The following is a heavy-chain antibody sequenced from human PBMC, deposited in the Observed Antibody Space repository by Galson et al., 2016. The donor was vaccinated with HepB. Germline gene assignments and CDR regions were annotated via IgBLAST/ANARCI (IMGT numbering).Heavy chain of an antibody. CDR3: ARDDDGIGVMPLLY. D-gene: IGHD3-16*01. J-gene: IGHJ4*02. CDR1: GFTFSSYS. Sequence: SLRLSCAASGFTFSSYSITWVRQAPGKGLEWVSSISGSGDSTNYRDSVKGRFAISRDNSKNTLYLQVNGLRAEDTAVYYCARDDDGIGVMPLLYWGQGTLLTVSS. V-gene: IGHV3-23*01. CDR2: ISGSGDST.